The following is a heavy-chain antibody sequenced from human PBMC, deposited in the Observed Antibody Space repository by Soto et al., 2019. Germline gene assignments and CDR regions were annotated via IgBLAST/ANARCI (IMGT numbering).Heavy chain of an antibody. CDR2: IYHSGST. Sequence: QLPLQESGSGLVKPSQTLSLTCAVSGGSISSGGYSWSWIRQPPGKGLEWIGYIYHSGSTYYNPSLQRRVTYTVDRSKKQFSMKLSSVAAADTAVYYRARGAPVFIQHLGQGTLVNVSS. D-gene: IGHD3-10*01. CDR1: GGSISSGGYS. V-gene: IGHV4-30-2*01. CDR3: ARGAPVFIQH. J-gene: IGHJ1*01.